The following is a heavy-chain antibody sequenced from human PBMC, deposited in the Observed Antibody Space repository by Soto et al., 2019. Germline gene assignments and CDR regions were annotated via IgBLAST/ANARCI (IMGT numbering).Heavy chain of an antibody. CDR3: ARSIVVVTALDY. V-gene: IGHV1-3*05. D-gene: IGHD2-21*02. J-gene: IGHJ4*02. CDR2: INAGNGNT. CDR1: GYTFTSYA. Sequence: QVQLVQSGAEEKKPGASVKVSCKASGYTFTSYAMHWVRQAPGQRLEWMGWINAGNGNTKYSQKFQGRVTITRDTSASMAYMELSSLRSEDKAVYYGARSIVVVTALDYWGQGTLVTVSS.